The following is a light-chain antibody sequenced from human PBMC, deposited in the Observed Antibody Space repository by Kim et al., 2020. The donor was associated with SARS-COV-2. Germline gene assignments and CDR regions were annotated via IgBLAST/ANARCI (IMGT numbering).Light chain of an antibody. V-gene: IGKV3-15*01. J-gene: IGKJ2*01. Sequence: EIVMTQSPATLSVSPGERATLSCRASQSVSSNLAWYQQKPGQAPRLLIYGASTRATGIPARFSGSGSGTEFTLTISSLQSEDFAVYYCQQFNTWPYTFGQGTKREI. CDR2: GAS. CDR3: QQFNTWPYT. CDR1: QSVSSN.